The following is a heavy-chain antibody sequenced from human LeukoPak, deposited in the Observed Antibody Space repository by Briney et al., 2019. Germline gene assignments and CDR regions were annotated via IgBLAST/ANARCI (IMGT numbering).Heavy chain of an antibody. J-gene: IGHJ4*02. D-gene: IGHD2-2*01. V-gene: IGHV3-7*02. Sequence: GGSLRLSCATSGFTFSNYWMAWVRQAPGKGLEWMGNIKQDGSEKCYVDSVKGRFTFTRDNAKKSAYLQMNSLRADDTAVYYCVSQLDGTPEYWGQGTVVTVSS. CDR3: VSQLDGTPEY. CDR1: GFTFSNYW. CDR2: IKQDGSEK.